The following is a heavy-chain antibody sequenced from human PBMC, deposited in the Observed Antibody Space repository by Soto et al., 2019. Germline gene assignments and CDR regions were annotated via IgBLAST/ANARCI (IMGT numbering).Heavy chain of an antibody. V-gene: IGHV5-51*01. J-gene: IGHJ6*02. CDR3: ARFGRDGYSYYYYGMDV. CDR2: IYPGDSDT. Sequence: PVESLKISCKGSGYIFTSYWIGCFLQMPVKVLEWMGIIYPGDSDTRYSPSFQGQVTISADKSISTAYLQWSSLKASDTAMYYCARFGRDGYSYYYYGMDVWGQGTTVTVSS. CDR1: GYIFTSYW. D-gene: IGHD5-12*01.